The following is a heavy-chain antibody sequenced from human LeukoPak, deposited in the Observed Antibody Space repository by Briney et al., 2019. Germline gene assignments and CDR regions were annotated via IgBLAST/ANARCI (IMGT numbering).Heavy chain of an antibody. V-gene: IGHV3-53*01. CDR2: IYSDNT. CDR3: ARRAGAYSHPYDY. Sequence: GGSLRLSCTVSGFTVSSNSMSWVRQAPGKGLEWVSFIYSDNTHYSDSEQGRFTISRDNSKNTLYLQMNSLRAEDTAVYYCARRAGAYSHPYDYWGQGTLVTVSS. CDR1: GFTVSSNS. D-gene: IGHD4/OR15-4a*01. J-gene: IGHJ4*02.